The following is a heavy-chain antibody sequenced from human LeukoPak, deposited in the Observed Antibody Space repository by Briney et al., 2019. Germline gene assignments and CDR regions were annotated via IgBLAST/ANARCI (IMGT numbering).Heavy chain of an antibody. CDR1: GGSISSGSYY. CDR2: IYTSGST. Sequence: SETLSLTCTVSGGSISSGSYYWSWIRQPAGKGLEWIGRIYTSGSTNYNPSLKSRVTISVDTSKNQFSLKLSSVTAADTAVYYCARGYYDILTGYYSAYSDYWGQGTLVTVSS. CDR3: ARGYYDILTGYYSAYSDY. D-gene: IGHD3-9*01. V-gene: IGHV4-61*02. J-gene: IGHJ4*02.